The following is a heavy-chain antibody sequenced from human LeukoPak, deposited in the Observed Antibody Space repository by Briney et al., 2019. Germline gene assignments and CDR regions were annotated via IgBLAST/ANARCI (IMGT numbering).Heavy chain of an antibody. J-gene: IGHJ3*02. D-gene: IGHD3-22*01. CDR1: GGSISSGGYY. V-gene: IGHV4-31*03. Sequence: SQTLSLTCTVSGGSISSGGYYWSWIRQHPGKGLEWIGYVYYSGSTYYNPSLKSRVTISVDTSKNQFSLKLSSVTAADTAVYYCAGLTMTDAFDIWGQGTMVTVSS. CDR3: AGLTMTDAFDI. CDR2: VYYSGST.